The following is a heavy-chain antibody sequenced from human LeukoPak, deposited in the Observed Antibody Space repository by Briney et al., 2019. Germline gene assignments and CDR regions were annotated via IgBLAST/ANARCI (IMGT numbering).Heavy chain of an antibody. J-gene: IGHJ4*02. D-gene: IGHD6-19*01. CDR3: ATALGYSSGWHRFDY. CDR1: GYTLTELS. V-gene: IGHV1-24*01. CDR2: FDPEDGET. Sequence: GASVKVSCKVSGYTLTELSMHWVRQAPGKGLEWMGGFDPEDGETIYAQKFQGRVTMTEDTSTDTAHMELSSLRSEDTAVYYCATALGYSSGWHRFDYWGQGTLVTVSS.